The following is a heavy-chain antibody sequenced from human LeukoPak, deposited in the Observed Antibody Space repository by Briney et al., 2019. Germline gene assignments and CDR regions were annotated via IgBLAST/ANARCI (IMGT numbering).Heavy chain of an antibody. CDR3: ARQFNMVRGVYPLDY. J-gene: IGHJ4*02. V-gene: IGHV3-30-3*01. CDR1: GFTFSSYA. CDR2: ISYDGSNK. Sequence: GGSLRLSCAASGFTFSSYAMHWVRQAPGKGLEWVAVISYDGSNKYYADSVEGRFTISRDNSKNTLYLQMNSLRAEDTAVYYCARQFNMVRGVYPLDYWDQGTLVTVSS. D-gene: IGHD3-10*01.